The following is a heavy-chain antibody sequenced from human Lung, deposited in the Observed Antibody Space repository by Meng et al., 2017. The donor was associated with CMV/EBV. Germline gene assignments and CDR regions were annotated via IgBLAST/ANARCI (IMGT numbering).Heavy chain of an antibody. D-gene: IGHD2-21*02. CDR3: ARGGPNDILDCLDS. V-gene: IGHV1-46*02. Sequence: QVRLVQSGAEMKKPGASVKVSCKASVHSFNYNYVHWLRQAPGQGLEWMGTINPSGLTTTYAQKFQGRVTVTRDPSTTTVYMEFSRLRSDDTALYYCARGGPNDILDCLDSWGQGTLVTVSS. J-gene: IGHJ4*02. CDR2: INPSGLTT. CDR1: VHSFNYNY.